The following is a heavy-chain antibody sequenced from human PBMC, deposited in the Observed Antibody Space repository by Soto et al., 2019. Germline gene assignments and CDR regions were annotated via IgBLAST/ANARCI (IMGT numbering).Heavy chain of an antibody. J-gene: IGHJ3*02. CDR3: ARSSMSDAFDI. V-gene: IGHV4-4*02. CDR1: GDSISSSNW. D-gene: IGHD2-8*01. Sequence: QVQLQESGPGLVKPSGTLSLTCAVSGDSISSSNWWSWVRQPPGKGLEWIGEIYHSGSTNYNPSRKSRVTRSPDKSKHQFSLKLNSVTAADTAVYYCARSSMSDAFDIWGQGTMVTVSS. CDR2: IYHSGST.